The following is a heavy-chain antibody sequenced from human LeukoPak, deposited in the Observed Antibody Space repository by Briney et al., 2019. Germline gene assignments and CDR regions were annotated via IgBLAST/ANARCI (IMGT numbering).Heavy chain of an antibody. CDR2: IGTAGDT. CDR3: ARDLMYCSYYDSSGQP. V-gene: IGHV3-13*01. CDR1: GFTFSSYD. D-gene: IGHD3-22*01. J-gene: IGHJ4*02. Sequence: GGSLRLSYAASGFTFSSYDMHWVRQATGKGLEWVSAIGTAGDTYYPGSVKGRFTISRENAKNSLYLQMNSLRAGDTAVYYCARDLMYCSYYDSSGQPWGQGTLVTVSS.